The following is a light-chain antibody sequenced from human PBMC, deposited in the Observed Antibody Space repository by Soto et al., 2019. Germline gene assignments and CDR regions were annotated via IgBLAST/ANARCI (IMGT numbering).Light chain of an antibody. CDR2: EAS. J-gene: IGLJ1*01. Sequence: QSALTQPASVSGSPGQSITVSCTGTSSDVGGYNSVSWYQQHPGKPPKLIIYEASNRPSGVSDRFSGSKSGNTASLTISGLQAEDEADYYCSSYTSTSSYVFATGTKVTVL. CDR3: SSYTSTSSYV. V-gene: IGLV2-14*03. CDR1: SSDVGGYNS.